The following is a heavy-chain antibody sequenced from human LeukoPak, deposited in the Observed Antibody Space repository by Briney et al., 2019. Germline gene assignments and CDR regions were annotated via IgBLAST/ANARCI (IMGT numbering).Heavy chain of an antibody. CDR3: AREYYDYVWGSYRLYYFDY. CDR2: IKQDGSEK. J-gene: IGHJ4*02. Sequence: PGGSLRLSCAASGFTFSSYWMSWVRQAPGEGLEWVANIKQDGSEKYYVDSVKGRFTISRDNAKNSLYLQMNSLRAEDTAVYYCAREYYDYVWGSYRLYYFDYWGQGTLVTVSS. CDR1: GFTFSSYW. D-gene: IGHD3-16*02. V-gene: IGHV3-7*01.